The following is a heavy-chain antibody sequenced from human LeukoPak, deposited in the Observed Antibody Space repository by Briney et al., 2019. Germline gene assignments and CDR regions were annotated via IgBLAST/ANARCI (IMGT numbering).Heavy chain of an antibody. CDR2: INPNSGGT. J-gene: IGHJ4*02. Sequence: ASVKVSCKASGYTFTGYYMHWVRQAPGQGLEWMGWINPNSGGTNYAQKFQGRVTMTRDTSISTAYMELSRLRSDDTAIYYCARDTKQYDVLTKALDYWGQGTLVTVSS. V-gene: IGHV1-2*02. CDR3: ARDTKQYDVLTKALDY. CDR1: GYTFTGYY. D-gene: IGHD3-9*01.